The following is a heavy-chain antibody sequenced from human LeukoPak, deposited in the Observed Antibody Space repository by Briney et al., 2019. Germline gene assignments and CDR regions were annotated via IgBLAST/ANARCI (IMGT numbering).Heavy chain of an antibody. CDR1: GFMFHEYA. D-gene: IGHD6-19*01. V-gene: IGHV3-43*02. CDR2: ISGDGGST. Sequence: GGSLRLSCAAPGFMFHEYAIHWVRQAPGKGLEWVSLISGDGGSTFYADSVKGRFTISRDNSKNSLYLQMNSLRSDDTALYYCARESESSGWYDYWGQGTLVTVSS. J-gene: IGHJ4*02. CDR3: ARESESSGWYDY.